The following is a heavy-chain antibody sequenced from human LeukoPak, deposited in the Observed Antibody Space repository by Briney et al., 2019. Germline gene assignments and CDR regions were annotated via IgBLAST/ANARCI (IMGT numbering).Heavy chain of an antibody. CDR2: IRYDGSNK. CDR3: AKRGITIFGVATTEDY. Sequence: GGSLRLSCAASGFTFSSYGMHWVRQAPGKGLEWVAFIRYDGSNKYYADSVKGRFTISRDNSKNTLYLLMNSLRAEDTAVYYCAKRGITIFGVATTEDYWGQGTLVTVSS. J-gene: IGHJ4*02. D-gene: IGHD3-3*01. V-gene: IGHV3-30*02. CDR1: GFTFSSYG.